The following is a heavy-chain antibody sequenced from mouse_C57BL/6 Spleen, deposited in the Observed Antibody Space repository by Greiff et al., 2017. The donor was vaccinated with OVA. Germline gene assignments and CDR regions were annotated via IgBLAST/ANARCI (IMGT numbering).Heavy chain of an antibody. CDR1: GYAFSSSW. D-gene: IGHD2-3*01. CDR3: AREGWLLLFDY. J-gene: IGHJ2*01. V-gene: IGHV1-82*01. CDR2: IYPGDGDT. Sequence: QVQLQRSGPELVKPGASVKISCKASGYAFSSSWMNWVKQRPGKGLEWIGRIYPGDGDTNYNGKFKGKATLTADKSSSTAYMQLSSLTSEDSAVYFCAREGWLLLFDYWGQGTTLTVSS.